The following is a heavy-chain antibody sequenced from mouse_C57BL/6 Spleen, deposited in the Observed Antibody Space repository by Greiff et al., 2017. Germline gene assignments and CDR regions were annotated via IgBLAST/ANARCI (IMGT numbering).Heavy chain of an antibody. V-gene: IGHV1-82*01. Sequence: QVQLQQSGPELVKPGASVKISCKASGYAFSSSWMNWVKQRPGKGLEWIGRIDPNSGGTTYNEKFKSKDTLTVDKPSSTAYMQLSSRTSEDSAVYYCAAPTVAYYYAMDYWGQGTSVTVSS. CDR1: GYAFSSSW. J-gene: IGHJ4*01. CDR2: IDPNSGGT. CDR3: AAPTVAYYYAMDY. D-gene: IGHD1-1*01.